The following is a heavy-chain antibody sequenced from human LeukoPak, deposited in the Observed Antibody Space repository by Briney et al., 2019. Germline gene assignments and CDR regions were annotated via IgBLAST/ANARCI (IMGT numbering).Heavy chain of an antibody. CDR2: ISYDGSNK. D-gene: IGHD2-2*01. CDR1: GFTFSSYA. V-gene: IGHV3-30*04. J-gene: IGHJ4*02. Sequence: PGRPLRLSCAASGFTFSSYAMHWVRQAPGKGLEWVAVISYDGSNKYYADSVKGRFTISRDNSKNTLYLQMNSLRAEDTAVYYGTLVLPAAAPFYYWGQGTLVTVSS. CDR3: TLVLPAAAPFYY.